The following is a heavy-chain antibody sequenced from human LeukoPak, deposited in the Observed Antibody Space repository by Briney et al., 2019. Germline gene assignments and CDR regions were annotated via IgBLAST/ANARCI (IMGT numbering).Heavy chain of an antibody. D-gene: IGHD6-13*01. V-gene: IGHV4-31*03. J-gene: IGHJ5*02. CDR1: GGSISSGGYY. Sequence: PSQTLSLTCTVSGGSISSGGYYWSWIRQHPGKGLEGIGYIYYSGSTYYNPSLKSRVTISVDTSKNQFSLKLSSVTAADTAVYYGARALPAAGTHNWFDPWGQGTLVTVSS. CDR3: ARALPAAGTHNWFDP. CDR2: IYYSGST.